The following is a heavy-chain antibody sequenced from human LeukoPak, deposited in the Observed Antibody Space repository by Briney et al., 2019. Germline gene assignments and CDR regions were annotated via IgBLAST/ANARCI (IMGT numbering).Heavy chain of an antibody. CDR2: INHSGST. Sequence: PSETLSLTCAVYGGSFSGYYWSWIRQPPGKGLEWIGEINHSGSTNYNPSLKSRVTISVDTSKNQFSLKLSSVTAADTAVYYCARHIIVVVPAAIVSAFDIWGQGTMVTVSS. D-gene: IGHD2-2*02. CDR1: GGSFSGYY. CDR3: ARHIIVVVPAAIVSAFDI. J-gene: IGHJ3*02. V-gene: IGHV4-34*01.